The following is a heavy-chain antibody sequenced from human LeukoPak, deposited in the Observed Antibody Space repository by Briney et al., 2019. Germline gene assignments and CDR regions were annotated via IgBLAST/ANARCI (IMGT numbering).Heavy chain of an antibody. J-gene: IGHJ4*02. CDR2: IYYSGST. Sequence: KASETLSLTCTVSGGSISSGDYYWSWIRQPPGKGLEWIGYIYYSGSTYYNPSLKSRVTISVDTSKNQFSLKLSSVTAADTAVYYCVRDGMGRNFDYWGQGTLVTVSS. V-gene: IGHV4-30-4*01. CDR3: VRDGMGRNFDY. D-gene: IGHD1-14*01. CDR1: GGSISSGDYY.